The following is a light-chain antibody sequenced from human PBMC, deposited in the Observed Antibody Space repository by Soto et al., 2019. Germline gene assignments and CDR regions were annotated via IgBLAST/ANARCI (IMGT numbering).Light chain of an antibody. V-gene: IGLV2-14*01. CDR2: EVS. CDR3: SSYTSSSHYV. J-gene: IGLJ1*01. CDR1: SSDVGGYNY. Sequence: QYVLTQPASVSGSPGQLITISCTGTSSDVGGYNYVSWYQQHPGKAPKLMIYEVSNRPSGVSNRFSGSKSGNTASLTISGLQAEDEADYYCSSYTSSSHYVFGTGTNVTVL.